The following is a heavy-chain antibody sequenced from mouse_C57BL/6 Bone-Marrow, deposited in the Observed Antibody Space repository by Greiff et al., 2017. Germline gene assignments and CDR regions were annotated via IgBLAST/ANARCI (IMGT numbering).Heavy chain of an antibody. CDR1: GYTFTSYG. D-gene: IGHD2-3*01. Sequence: VQLVESGAELARPGASVKLSCKASGYTFTSYGISWVKQRAGQGLEWIGEIYPRSGNTYYNEKFKGKATLTADKSSSTAYMELRSLTSEDSAVYFCARSGMIEGAWFAYWGQGTVVTVSA. CDR3: ARSGMIEGAWFAY. V-gene: IGHV1-81*01. J-gene: IGHJ3*01. CDR2: IYPRSGNT.